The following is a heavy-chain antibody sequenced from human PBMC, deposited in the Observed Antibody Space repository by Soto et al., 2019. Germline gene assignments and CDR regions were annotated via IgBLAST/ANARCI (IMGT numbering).Heavy chain of an antibody. V-gene: IGHV1-69*13. CDR2: IIPIFGTA. CDR1: GGTFSSYA. Sequence: SVKVSCKASGGTFSSYAISWVRQAPGQGLEWMGGIIPIFGTANYAQKFQGRVTITADESTSTAYMELSSLRSEDTAVYYCARDDLGYDFWSGYYTRGNYYYYYGMDVWGQGTTVTVS. CDR3: ARDDLGYDFWSGYYTRGNYYYYYGMDV. D-gene: IGHD3-3*01. J-gene: IGHJ6*02.